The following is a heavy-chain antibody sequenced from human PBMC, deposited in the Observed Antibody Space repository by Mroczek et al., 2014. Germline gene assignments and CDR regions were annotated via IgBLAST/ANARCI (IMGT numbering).Heavy chain of an antibody. V-gene: IGHV3-9*01. CDR2: ISWNSGSI. D-gene: IGHD3-10*01. CDR3: AKGTSPTITGSLSN. Sequence: VQLQQSGGGLVQPGRSLRLSCAASGFTFDDYAMHWVRQAPGKGLEWVSGISWNSGSIGYADSVKGRFTISRDNAKNSLYLQMNSLRAEDTALYYCAKGTSPTITGSLSNWGQGTLVTVSS. CDR1: GFTFDDYA. J-gene: IGHJ4*02.